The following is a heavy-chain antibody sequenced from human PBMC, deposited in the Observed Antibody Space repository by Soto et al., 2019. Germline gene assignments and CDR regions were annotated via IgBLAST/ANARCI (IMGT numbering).Heavy chain of an antibody. V-gene: IGHV1-46*01. D-gene: IGHD3-3*01. CDR3: AREFGDNYDFWSGSNWFDP. CDR2: INPSGGST. Sequence: ASVKVSCKASGYTFTSYYMHWVRQAPGQGLEWMGIINPSGGSTSYAQKFQGRVTMTRDTSTSTVYMELSSLRSEDTAVYYCAREFGDNYDFWSGSNWFDPWGQGTLLTVSS. CDR1: GYTFTSYY. J-gene: IGHJ5*02.